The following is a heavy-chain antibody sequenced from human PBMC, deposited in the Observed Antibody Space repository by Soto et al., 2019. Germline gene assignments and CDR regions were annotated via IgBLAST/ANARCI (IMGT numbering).Heavy chain of an antibody. CDR3: ARGGIPPSGYGIAYAMDV. CDR2: IYYSGST. J-gene: IGHJ6*02. CDR1: GVSISGSRYY. Sequence: TSETLSLTCTVSGVSISGSRYYWGWIRQPPGRGLERIGNIYYSGSTYYTPALKSRVTLSVDTSKNQFSLNLNSVTAADTAVYYCARGGIPPSGYGIAYAMDVWGQGTTVTVSS. D-gene: IGHD1-26*01. V-gene: IGHV4-39*01.